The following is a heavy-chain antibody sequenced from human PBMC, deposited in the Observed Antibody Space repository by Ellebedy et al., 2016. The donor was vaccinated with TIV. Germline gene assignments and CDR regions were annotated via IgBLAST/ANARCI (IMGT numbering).Heavy chain of an antibody. Sequence: PGGSLRLSCAASGFTLSSYWMHWVRQAPGKGLEWVSYISLTGTIYYADSVKDRFTISRDTDKNSLYLQMNSLRDEDTAVYYCARSVGPLDYWGQGTLVTVSS. CDR3: ARSVGPLDY. D-gene: IGHD2-15*01. CDR1: GFTLSSYW. V-gene: IGHV3-48*02. J-gene: IGHJ4*02. CDR2: ISLTGTI.